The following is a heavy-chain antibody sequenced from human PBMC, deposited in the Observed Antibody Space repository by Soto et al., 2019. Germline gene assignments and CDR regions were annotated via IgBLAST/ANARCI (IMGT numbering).Heavy chain of an antibody. J-gene: IGHJ4*02. CDR2: IWYDGSNK. Sequence: PGGSLRLSCAASGFTFSSYGMHWVRQAPGKGLEWVAVIWYDGSNKYYADSVKGRFTISRDNSKNTLYLQMNSLRAEDTAVYYCARDFSASSGYIDYWGQGTLVTVSS. CDR1: GFTFSSYG. D-gene: IGHD3-22*01. V-gene: IGHV3-33*01. CDR3: ARDFSASSGYIDY.